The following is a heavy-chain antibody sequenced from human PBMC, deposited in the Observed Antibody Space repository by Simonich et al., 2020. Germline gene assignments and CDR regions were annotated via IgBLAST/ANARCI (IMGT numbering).Heavy chain of an antibody. V-gene: IGHV1-18*01. CDR2: VNAYNGNK. Sequence: QVQLVQSGAEVKKPGASVKVSCKASGYTFTSYGISWVRQAPGQGLEGKGWVNAYNGNKNYAQKPQGRVTMTTDTSTSTAYMELRSLRSDDTAVYYCARSTTGTTAFDIWGQGTMVTVSS. J-gene: IGHJ3*02. D-gene: IGHD1-1*01. CDR1: GYTFTSYG. CDR3: ARSTTGTTAFDI.